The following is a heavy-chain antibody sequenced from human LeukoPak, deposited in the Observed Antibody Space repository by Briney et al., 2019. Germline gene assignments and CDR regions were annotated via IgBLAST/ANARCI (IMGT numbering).Heavy chain of an antibody. J-gene: IGHJ3*02. CDR1: GYTFTSYA. CDR2: INAGNGNT. Sequence: GASVKVSCKASGYTFTSYAMHWVRQAPGQRLEWMGWINAGNGNTKYSQKFQGRVTILRDTSASTAYMELSSLRSEDTAVYYCARFSSGWYDAFDIWGQGTMVTVSS. CDR3: ARFSSGWYDAFDI. V-gene: IGHV1-3*01. D-gene: IGHD6-19*01.